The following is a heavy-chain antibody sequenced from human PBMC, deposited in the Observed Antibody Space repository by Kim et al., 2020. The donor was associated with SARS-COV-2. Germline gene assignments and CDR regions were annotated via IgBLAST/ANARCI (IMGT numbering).Heavy chain of an antibody. CDR2: INSDGSST. CDR1: GFTFSSYW. D-gene: IGHD2-15*01. CDR3: AREYGYCSGGSCSGESYYGMDV. J-gene: IGHJ6*02. V-gene: IGHV3-74*01. Sequence: GGSLRLSCAASGFTFSSYWMHWVRQAPGKGLVWVSRINSDGSSTSYADSVKGRFTISRDNAKNTLYLQMNSLRAEDTAVYYCAREYGYCSGGSCSGESYYGMDVWGQGTTVTVSS.